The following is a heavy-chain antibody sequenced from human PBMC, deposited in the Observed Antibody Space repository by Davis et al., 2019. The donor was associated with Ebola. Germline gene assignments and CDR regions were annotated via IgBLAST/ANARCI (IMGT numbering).Heavy chain of an antibody. CDR1: GFTFSSYG. CDR3: ARSHYDFWSGYFGVFDY. V-gene: IGHV3-33*01. Sequence: GESLKISCAASGFTFSSYGMHWVRQAPGKGLEWVAVIWYDGSNKYYADSVKGRFTISRDNSKNTLYLQMNSLRAEDTAVYYCARSHYDFWSGYFGVFDYWGQGTLVTVSS. CDR2: IWYDGSNK. D-gene: IGHD3-3*01. J-gene: IGHJ4*02.